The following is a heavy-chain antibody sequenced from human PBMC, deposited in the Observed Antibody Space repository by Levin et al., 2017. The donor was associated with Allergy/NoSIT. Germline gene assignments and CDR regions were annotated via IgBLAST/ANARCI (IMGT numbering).Heavy chain of an antibody. J-gene: IGHJ4*02. D-gene: IGHD5-18*01. CDR1: GFTFSSYA. CDR3: AKAGLTAEYFDY. Sequence: GESLKISCAASGFTFSSYAMSWVRQAPGKRLEWVSAISDSGGSTDDADSVKGRFTISRDNSKNTLYLQMNSLRAEDTAVYYCAKAGLTAEYFDYWSQGTLVTVSS. CDR2: ISDSGGST. V-gene: IGHV3-23*01.